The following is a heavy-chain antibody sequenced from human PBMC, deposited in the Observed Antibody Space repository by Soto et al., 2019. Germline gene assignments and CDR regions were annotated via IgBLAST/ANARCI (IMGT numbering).Heavy chain of an antibody. CDR1: GFPFDYYS. D-gene: IGHD3-3*01. J-gene: IGHJ6*02. V-gene: IGHV3-21*01. CDR2: LSSGSFYI. CDR3: AREANTIYAPHGVDV. Sequence: EVQLVESGGGLVKPWGSLRLSCAVSGFPFDYYSMSWVRQAPGQGLEWLASLSSGSFYIFHADSIRGRFNISRDDAKNLLFLQMNSLTIEDTATYYCAREANTIYAPHGVDVWGQGTAVTVSS.